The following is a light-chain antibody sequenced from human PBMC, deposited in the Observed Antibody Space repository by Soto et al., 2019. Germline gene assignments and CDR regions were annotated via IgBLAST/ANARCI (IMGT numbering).Light chain of an antibody. J-gene: IGLJ2*01. V-gene: IGLV1-44*01. CDR1: RSNIGSNT. CDR2: SNN. Sequence: QSVLTQPPSASGTPGQRVTISCSGSRSNIGSNTVNWYQQLPGTAPKLLIYSNNQRPSEVPDRVSDSKSGTSASLAISGLQYEDEADYYCAAWDDSLNGKVFGGGTELTVL. CDR3: AAWDDSLNGKV.